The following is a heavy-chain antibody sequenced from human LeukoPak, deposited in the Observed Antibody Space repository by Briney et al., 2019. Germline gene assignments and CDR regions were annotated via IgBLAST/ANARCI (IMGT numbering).Heavy chain of an antibody. CDR2: ISYDGSNK. CDR1: GFTFSSYA. J-gene: IGHJ4*02. V-gene: IGHV3-30-3*01. Sequence: PGGSLRLSCAASGFTFSSYAMHWVRQAPGKGLEWVAVISYDGSNKYYADSVKGRFTISRDNAKNSLYLQMNSLRAEDTAVYYCARGIGWYTNWGQGTLVTVSS. CDR3: ARGIGWYTN. D-gene: IGHD6-19*01.